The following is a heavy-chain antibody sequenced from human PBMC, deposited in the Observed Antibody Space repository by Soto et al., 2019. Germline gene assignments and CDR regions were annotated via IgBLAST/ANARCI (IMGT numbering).Heavy chain of an antibody. V-gene: IGHV4-34*01. CDR2: INHSGST. Sequence: QVQLQQWGAGLLKPSETLSLTCAVYGGSFSGYYWTWIRQPPGTGLEWIGEINHSGSTNYNPSLKRRVTISVDTSKNQFSLKLTSVTAADTAVHYCARDKITGRFDYWGQGTLVTVSS. D-gene: IGHD2-8*02. CDR1: GGSFSGYY. CDR3: ARDKITGRFDY. J-gene: IGHJ4*02.